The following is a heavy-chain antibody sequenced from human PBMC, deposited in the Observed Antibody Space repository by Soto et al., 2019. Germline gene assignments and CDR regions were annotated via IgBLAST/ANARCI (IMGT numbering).Heavy chain of an antibody. Sequence: QVQLVQSGAEVKKPGASVKVSCKASGYTFTDYHIHWVRQAPGQGLEFMGWINANSGGAGSAQQFQGRVTVTRDTSITTVYMELSSLRSQDTAVYYCATSTIDTSTWKQYFYGMDVWGQGSTVTVSS. D-gene: IGHD6-13*01. CDR3: ATSTIDTSTWKQYFYGMDV. J-gene: IGHJ6*02. V-gene: IGHV1-2*02. CDR2: INANSGGA. CDR1: GYTFTDYH.